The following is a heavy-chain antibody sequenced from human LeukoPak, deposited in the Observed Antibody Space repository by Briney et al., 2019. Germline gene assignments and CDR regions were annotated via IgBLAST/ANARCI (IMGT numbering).Heavy chain of an antibody. D-gene: IGHD3-10*01. CDR3: AKGSGILWFGELLSYGMDV. V-gene: IGHV3-23*01. Sequence: GGSLRLSCAASGFTFSSYAMSWVRQAPGKGLEWVSAISGSGGSTYYADSVKGRFTISRDNSKNTLYLKMNSLRAEDTAVYYCAKGSGILWFGELLSYGMDVWGQGTTVTVSS. CDR1: GFTFSSYA. J-gene: IGHJ6*02. CDR2: ISGSGGST.